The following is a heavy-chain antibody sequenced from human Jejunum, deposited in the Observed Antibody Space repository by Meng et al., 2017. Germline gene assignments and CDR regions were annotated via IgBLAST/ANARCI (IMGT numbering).Heavy chain of an antibody. CDR3: ARVHKGYCDY. V-gene: IGHV3-74*01. J-gene: IGHJ4*02. CDR2: VYVSAGTI. CDR1: GFTFISYW. Sequence: VEAGVGLVQPVGALRLSCAAFGFTFISYWMHWVRQGQGMGLDWVLRVYVSAGTITYADSVKSRFTISRDNAKNTLYLQMNSLRVEDTAVYFCARVHKGYCDYSGQGTLVTVSS.